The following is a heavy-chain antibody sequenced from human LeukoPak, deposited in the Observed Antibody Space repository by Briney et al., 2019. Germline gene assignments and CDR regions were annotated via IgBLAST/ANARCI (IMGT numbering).Heavy chain of an antibody. CDR1: GFTFSTYA. Sequence: GGSLRLSCAASGFTFSTYAMHWVRQAPGKGLEWVAVISYDGSNKDYADSVKGRFTISRDNSKNTLYLQMNSLRAEDTAVYYRARDSDNWNYDVWGQGTLVTVSS. CDR2: ISYDGSNK. J-gene: IGHJ4*02. CDR3: ARDSDNWNYDV. V-gene: IGHV3-30*04. D-gene: IGHD1-7*01.